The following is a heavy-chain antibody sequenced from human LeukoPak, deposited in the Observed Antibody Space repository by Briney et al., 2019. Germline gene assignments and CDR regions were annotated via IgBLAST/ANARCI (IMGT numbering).Heavy chain of an antibody. CDR2: INNSGGT. J-gene: IGHJ5*02. CDR3: AGSRVWANSSWHYWFDP. V-gene: IGHV4-34*01. D-gene: IGHD3-16*01. Sequence: SETLSLTCAVFGGSFSGYYWSWIRQPLGKGLEWIAEINNSGGTNYNPSLKSRVTMSVDTSNNQFSLKLNSVTAADTAVYYCAGSRVWANSSWHYWFDPWGQGTLVTVSS. CDR1: GGSFSGYY.